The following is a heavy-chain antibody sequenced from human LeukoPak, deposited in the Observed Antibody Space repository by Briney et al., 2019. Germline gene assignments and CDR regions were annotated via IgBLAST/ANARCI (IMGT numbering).Heavy chain of an antibody. D-gene: IGHD3-22*01. Sequence: PGGSLRLSCAASGFTFSSYGMQWVRQGPGKGVEGVAFIRYDGSRQDYADSGKGRFTISRDNSKNTLYLQMNSLRAEDTAVYYCAKDSQYYDSSGHYAVYFNYYMDVWGKGTTVTVSS. V-gene: IGHV3-30*02. CDR1: GFTFSSYG. CDR3: AKDSQYYDSSGHYAVYFNYYMDV. J-gene: IGHJ6*03. CDR2: IRYDGSRQ.